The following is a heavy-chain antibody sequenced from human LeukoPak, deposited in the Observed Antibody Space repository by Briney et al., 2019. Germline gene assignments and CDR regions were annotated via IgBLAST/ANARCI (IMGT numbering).Heavy chain of an antibody. Sequence: GGSLRLSCAASGFTFSSYSMNWVRQAPGKGLEWVSSISSSSSYIYYADSVKGRFTISRDNAKNSLYLQMNSLRAEDTAVYYCARDKWSKLGIVATMGFFDYWGQGTLVTVSS. V-gene: IGHV3-21*01. CDR2: ISSSSSYI. CDR3: ARDKWSKLGIVATMGFFDY. J-gene: IGHJ4*02. CDR1: GFTFSSYS. D-gene: IGHD5-12*01.